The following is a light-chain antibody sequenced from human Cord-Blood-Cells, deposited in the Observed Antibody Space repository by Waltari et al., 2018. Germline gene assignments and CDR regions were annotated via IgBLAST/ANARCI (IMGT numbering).Light chain of an antibody. CDR2: EVS. CDR1: RSDDGGYNY. Sequence: QSALTQPHSASGSPGQSVTISCTGTRSDDGGYNYVSWYQQHPGKAPKLMIYEVSKRPSGGPDRFSGSKSGNTASLSVSGRQAEDEAGYYCSSYAGSNNLVFGGGTKLTVL. V-gene: IGLV2-8*01. J-gene: IGLJ3*02. CDR3: SSYAGSNNLV.